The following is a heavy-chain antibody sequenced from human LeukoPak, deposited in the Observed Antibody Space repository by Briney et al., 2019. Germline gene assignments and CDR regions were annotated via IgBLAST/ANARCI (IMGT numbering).Heavy chain of an antibody. D-gene: IGHD1-26*01. V-gene: IGHV3-23*01. CDR2: ISATGGST. CDR3: AKGRGWEASYYYYYMDV. J-gene: IGHJ6*03. CDR1: GFTFSTYA. Sequence: QPGGSLRLSCAASGFTFSTYAMSWVRQAPGKGLEWVSTISATGGSTYYADSVKGRFTISRDNSKNTLYLQMNSLRAEDTAVYYCAKGRGWEASYYYYYMDVWGKGTTVTISS.